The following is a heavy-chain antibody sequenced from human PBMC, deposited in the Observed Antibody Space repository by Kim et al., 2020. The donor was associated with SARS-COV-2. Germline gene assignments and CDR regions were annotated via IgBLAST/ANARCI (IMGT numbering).Heavy chain of an antibody. V-gene: IGHV1-69*04. Sequence: SVKVSCKASGGTFSSYAISWVRQAPGQGLEWMGRIIPMFGIANYAQKFQGRVTITADKSTSTAYMELSSLRSEDTAVYYCARASFFYDSSGYHFDYWGQGNLVPVSS. CDR3: ARASFFYDSSGYHFDY. CDR1: GGTFSSYA. J-gene: IGHJ4*02. D-gene: IGHD3-22*01. CDR2: IIPMFGIA.